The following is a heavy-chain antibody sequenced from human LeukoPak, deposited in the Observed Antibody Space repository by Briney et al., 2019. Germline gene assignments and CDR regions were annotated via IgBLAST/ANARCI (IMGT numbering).Heavy chain of an antibody. J-gene: IGHJ5*02. D-gene: IGHD6-6*01. CDR3: AKDPYSSSPNNWFDP. Sequence: GGSLRLSCAASGFTFSSYATSWVRQAPGKGLEWVSAISGSGGSTYYADSVKGRFTISRDNSKNTLYLQMNSLRAEDTAVYYCAKDPYSSSPNNWFDPWGQGTLVTVSS. CDR1: GFTFSSYA. V-gene: IGHV3-23*01. CDR2: ISGSGGST.